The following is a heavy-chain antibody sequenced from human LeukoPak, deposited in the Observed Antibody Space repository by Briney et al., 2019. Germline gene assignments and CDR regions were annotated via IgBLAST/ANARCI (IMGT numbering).Heavy chain of an antibody. CDR2: INTNTGNP. CDR3: ARASGGGYPRSYYYYYMDV. D-gene: IGHD5-12*01. CDR1: GYTFTSYA. J-gene: IGHJ6*03. Sequence: ASVKVSCKASGYTFTSYAMNWVRQAPGQGLEWMGWINTNTGNPTYAQGFTGRFVFSLDTSVSTAYLQISSLKAEDTAVYYCARASGGGYPRSYYYYYMDVWGKGTTVTVSS. V-gene: IGHV7-4-1*02.